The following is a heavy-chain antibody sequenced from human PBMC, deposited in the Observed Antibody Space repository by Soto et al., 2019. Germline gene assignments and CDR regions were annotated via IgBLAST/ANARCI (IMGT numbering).Heavy chain of an antibody. J-gene: IGHJ5*02. V-gene: IGHV4-39*01. Sequence: SETLSLTCTVSGGSISSSSYYWGWIRQPPGKGLEWIGSIYYSGSTYYNPSLKSRVTISVDTSKNQFSLKLSSVTAADTAVYYCARHSGSYWFDPWGQGTLVTVSS. CDR3: ARHSGSYWFDP. CDR2: IYYSGST. D-gene: IGHD1-26*01. CDR1: GGSISSSSYY.